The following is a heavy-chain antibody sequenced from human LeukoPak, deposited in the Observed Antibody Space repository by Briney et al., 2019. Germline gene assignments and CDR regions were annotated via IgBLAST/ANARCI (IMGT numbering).Heavy chain of an antibody. Sequence: GGTLRLSCAASGFTFSSYAMSWVRQAPGKGLEWVSAISGSGGSTYYADSVKGRFTISRDNSKNTLYLQMNRLRPEDTAVYYCARGTVTAPDYWGQGTLVTVSS. D-gene: IGHD2-21*02. CDR2: ISGSGGST. J-gene: IGHJ4*02. CDR1: GFTFSSYA. CDR3: ARGTVTAPDY. V-gene: IGHV3-23*01.